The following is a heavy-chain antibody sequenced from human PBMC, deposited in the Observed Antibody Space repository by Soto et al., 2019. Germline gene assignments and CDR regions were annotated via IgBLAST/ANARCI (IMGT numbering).Heavy chain of an antibody. CDR2: INPSGGSI. CDR3: ARDNEGIAAPGGLQH. Sequence: ASVKVSCKASGYTFTSYYMNWVRQAPGQGLEWIGIINPSGGSISDAQKLQGRVTMTRDTSTSTVYMELSSLRSEDTAVYYCARDNEGIAAPGGLQHWGQGTLVTVSS. D-gene: IGHD6-13*01. V-gene: IGHV1-46*01. J-gene: IGHJ1*01. CDR1: GYTFTSYY.